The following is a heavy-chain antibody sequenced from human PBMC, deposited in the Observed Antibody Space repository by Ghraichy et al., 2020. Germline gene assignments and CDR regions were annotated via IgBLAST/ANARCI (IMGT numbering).Heavy chain of an antibody. D-gene: IGHD2-2*01. CDR1: GFTLSSSE. CDR3: ARDCSSTSCFSPPYYYGMDL. J-gene: IGHJ6*02. CDR2: ITRSGGSAI. V-gene: IGHV3-48*03. Sequence: LSLTCAASGFTLSSSEMNWVRQTPGKGLEWISYITRSGGSAIFYADSVKGRFTISRDNAKNSLYLQMNSLRAEDTAVYYCARDCSSTSCFSPPYYYGMDLWGQGTTVTVSS.